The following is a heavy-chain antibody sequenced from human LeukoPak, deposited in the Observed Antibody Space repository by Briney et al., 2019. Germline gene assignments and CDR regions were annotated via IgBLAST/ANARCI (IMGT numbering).Heavy chain of an antibody. D-gene: IGHD3-10*01. Sequence: ASETLPLTCTVSGGSISSYYWSWIRQPPGKGLEWIGEINHSGSTNYNPSLKSRVTISVDTSKNQFSLKLSSVTAADTAVYYCARARGYGSGSYPFRYYYYGMDVWGQGTTVTVSS. CDR2: INHSGST. CDR1: GGSISSYY. CDR3: ARARGYGSGSYPFRYYYYGMDV. V-gene: IGHV4-34*01. J-gene: IGHJ6*02.